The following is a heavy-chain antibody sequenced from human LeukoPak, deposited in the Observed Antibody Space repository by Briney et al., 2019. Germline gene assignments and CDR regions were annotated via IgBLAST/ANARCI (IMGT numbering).Heavy chain of an antibody. D-gene: IGHD3-16*01. V-gene: IGHV3-23*01. CDR2: ISGSGGST. J-gene: IGHJ6*04. CDR1: GFTFSSYA. Sequence: GGSLGLSCAASGFTFSSYAMSWVRQAPGKGLEWVSAISGSGGSTYYADSVKGRFTISRDNSKNTLYLQMNSLRAEDTAVYYCAKWGYYYYGMDVWGKGTTVTVSS. CDR3: AKWGYYYYGMDV.